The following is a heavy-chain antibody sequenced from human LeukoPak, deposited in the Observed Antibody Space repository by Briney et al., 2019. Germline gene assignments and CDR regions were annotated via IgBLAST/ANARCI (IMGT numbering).Heavy chain of an antibody. CDR1: GGSISSYY. CDR2: IYYSGST. CDR3: ARSRYYDSGGYYYYYYMDV. D-gene: IGHD3-22*01. Sequence: PSETLSLTCTVSGGSISSYYWSWTRQPPGKGLEWIGYIYYSGSTNYNPSLKSRVTISVDTSKNQLSLKLSSVTAADTAVYYCARSRYYDSGGYYYYYYMDVWGKGTTVTVSS. J-gene: IGHJ6*03. V-gene: IGHV4-59*01.